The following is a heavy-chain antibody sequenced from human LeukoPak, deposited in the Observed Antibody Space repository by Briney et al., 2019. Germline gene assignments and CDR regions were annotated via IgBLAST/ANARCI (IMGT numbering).Heavy chain of an antibody. CDR2: IIPILGIA. D-gene: IGHD2-15*01. CDR3: AKDIHPGLGSGASCCFDY. CDR1: GGTFSSYA. J-gene: IGHJ4*02. V-gene: IGHV1-69*04. Sequence: SVKVSCKASGGTFSSYAISWVRQAPGQGLEWMGRIIPILGIANYAQKFQGRVTITADKSTSTAYMELSSLRSEDTAVYYCAKDIHPGLGSGASCCFDYWGQGTLVTVSS.